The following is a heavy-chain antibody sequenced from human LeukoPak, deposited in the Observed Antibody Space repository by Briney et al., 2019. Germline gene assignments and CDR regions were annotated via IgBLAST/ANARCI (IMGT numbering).Heavy chain of an antibody. J-gene: IGHJ6*02. CDR2: ISAYNGKT. CDR1: GYVFSTYG. D-gene: IGHD3-10*01. Sequence: ASVKVSCKASGYVFSTYGITWVRQAPGQGLEWMGWISAYNGKTNYAQKLQGRVAMTTDTSTSTAYMELRSLRSDDTAVYYCTRISGSQYHLSGMDVWGQGTTVTVSS. V-gene: IGHV1-18*01. CDR3: TRISGSQYHLSGMDV.